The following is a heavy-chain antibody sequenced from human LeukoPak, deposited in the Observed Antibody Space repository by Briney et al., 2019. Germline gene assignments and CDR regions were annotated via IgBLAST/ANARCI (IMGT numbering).Heavy chain of an antibody. D-gene: IGHD3-22*01. V-gene: IGHV4-34*01. CDR3: ARGLASRDSIPEYFQH. J-gene: IGHJ1*01. CDR2: INHSGST. CDR1: DGSISSYY. Sequence: SETLSLTCTVSDGSISSYYWSWIRQPPGKGLEWIGEINHSGSTNYNPSLKSRVTISVDTSKNQFSLKLSSVTAADTAVYYCARGLASRDSIPEYFQHWGQGTLVTVSS.